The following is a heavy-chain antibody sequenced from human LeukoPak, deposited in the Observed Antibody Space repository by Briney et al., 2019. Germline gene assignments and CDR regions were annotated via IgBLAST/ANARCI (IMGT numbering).Heavy chain of an antibody. J-gene: IGHJ6*03. Sequence: PSETLSLTCTVSGGTISSHYWRWIRQPPGKGLEWIGYIYYSGSTNYNPSLKSRATISVDTSKNHISLNLSSLTAADTAVYDCARRGSSCYYYYYNIDYWGKGTMVTVSS. CDR1: GGTISSHY. CDR2: IYYSGST. D-gene: IGHD6-6*01. V-gene: IGHV4-59*11. CDR3: ARRGSSCYYYYYNIDY.